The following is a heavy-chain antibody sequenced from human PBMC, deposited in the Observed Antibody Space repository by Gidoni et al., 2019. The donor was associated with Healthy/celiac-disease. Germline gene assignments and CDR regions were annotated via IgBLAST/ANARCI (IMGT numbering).Heavy chain of an antibody. CDR2: IIPILGIA. Sequence: QVQLVQSGAEVKKPGSSVKVSCKASCGTFSSYTISWVRQAPGQGLEWMGRIIPILGIANYAQKFQGRVTITADKSTSTAYMELSSLRSEDTAVYYCAKKAARQYYFDYWGQGTLVTVSS. CDR3: AKKAARQYYFDY. D-gene: IGHD6-6*01. J-gene: IGHJ4*02. CDR1: CGTFSSYT. V-gene: IGHV1-69*02.